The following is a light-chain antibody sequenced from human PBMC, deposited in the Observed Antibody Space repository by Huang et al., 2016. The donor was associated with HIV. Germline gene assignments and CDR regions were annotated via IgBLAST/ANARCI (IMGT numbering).Light chain of an antibody. V-gene: IGKV3-15*01. CDR2: GAS. J-gene: IGKJ4*01. Sequence: EIVMTQSPATLSVSPGETATLSCRASQSVSSNLAWYQQKPGQAPRILIYGASTRSTGFPARFSGSGSGTEFTLTISSLQSEDFAVYYCQQYNDWPPVTFGGGTKVEIK. CDR3: QQYNDWPPVT. CDR1: QSVSSN.